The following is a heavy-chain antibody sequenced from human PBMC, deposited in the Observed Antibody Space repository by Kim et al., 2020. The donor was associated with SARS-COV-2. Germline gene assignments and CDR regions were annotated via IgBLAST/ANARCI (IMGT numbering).Heavy chain of an antibody. Sequence: NSVTGPFTISRDNSRNTLYLQMGSLRAEDMAVYYCARNTKCELLFYYGMDVWGQGTTVTVSS. J-gene: IGHJ6*02. V-gene: IGHV3-64*01. CDR3: ARNTKCELLFYYGMDV. D-gene: IGHD1-26*01.